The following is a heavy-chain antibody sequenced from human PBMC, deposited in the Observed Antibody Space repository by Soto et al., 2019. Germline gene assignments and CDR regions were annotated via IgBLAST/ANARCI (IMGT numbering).Heavy chain of an antibody. CDR3: AKAGLTYDFWSGYAPYTAFDI. Sequence: GGSLRLSCAASGFTFSSYAMSWVRQAPGKGLEWVSAISGSGGSTYYADSVKGRFTISRDNSKNTLYLQMNSLRAEDTAVYYCAKAGLTYDFWSGYAPYTAFDIWGQGTMVTVSS. CDR1: GFTFSSYA. CDR2: ISGSGGST. D-gene: IGHD3-3*01. J-gene: IGHJ3*02. V-gene: IGHV3-23*01.